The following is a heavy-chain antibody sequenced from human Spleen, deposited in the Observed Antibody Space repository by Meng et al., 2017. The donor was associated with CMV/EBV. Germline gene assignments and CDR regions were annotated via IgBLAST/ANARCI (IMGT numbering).Heavy chain of an antibody. CDR3: ARYGGGFDY. CDR2: ISHSGST. V-gene: IGHV4-4*02. D-gene: IGHD4/OR15-4a*01. Sequence: SLTCAVSGDSLRSSSCWSWVRQPPGKGLEWIGEISHSGSTNYNPSLKSRVTISVDKSKNQFSLKVNSVTAADTAVYYCARYGGGFDYWGQGTLVTVSS. CDR1: GDSLRSSSC. J-gene: IGHJ4*02.